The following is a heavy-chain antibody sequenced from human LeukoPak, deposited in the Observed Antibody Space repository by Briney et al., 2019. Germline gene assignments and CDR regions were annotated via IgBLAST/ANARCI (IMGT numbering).Heavy chain of an antibody. V-gene: IGHV3-21*01. J-gene: IGHJ4*02. CDR2: ISGSSTYI. Sequence: PGESLRLSCEASGFTFSSYSMNWVRQAPGKGLEWVSSISGSSTYIDYADSVKGRFTISRDNAKNALYLQMNSPRAEDTAVYYCARDHSSGRYFDFWGQGTLVTVSS. CDR1: GFTFSSYS. CDR3: ARDHSSGRYFDF. D-gene: IGHD3-22*01.